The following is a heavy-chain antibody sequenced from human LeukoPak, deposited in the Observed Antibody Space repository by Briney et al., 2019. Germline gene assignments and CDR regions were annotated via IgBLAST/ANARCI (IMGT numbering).Heavy chain of an antibody. J-gene: IGHJ4*02. CDR1: GFTFSSYG. CDR2: ISYDGSNK. CDR3: ARRAGAYSHPYDY. Sequence: GGSLRLSCAASGFTFSSYGMHWVRQAPGKGLEWVAVISYDGSNKYYADSVKGRFTISRDNSKNTLYLQMNSLRAEDAAVYYCARRAGAYSHPYDYWGQGTLVTVSS. V-gene: IGHV3-30*03. D-gene: IGHD4/OR15-4a*01.